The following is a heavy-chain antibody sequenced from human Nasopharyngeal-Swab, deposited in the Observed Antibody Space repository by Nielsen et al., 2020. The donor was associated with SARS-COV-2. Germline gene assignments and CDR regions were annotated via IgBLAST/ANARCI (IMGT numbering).Heavy chain of an antibody. J-gene: IGHJ6*03. Sequence: GESLKISCAASGFTFSSYAMHWVRQAPGKGLEWVAVISYDGSNKYYADSVKGRFTISRDNSKNTLYLQMNSLRAEDTAVYYCAKFSAMFYYFHYMDVWGKGTTVTVSS. D-gene: IGHD3-10*02. CDR2: ISYDGSNK. CDR1: GFTFSSYA. CDR3: AKFSAMFYYFHYMDV. V-gene: IGHV3-30-3*02.